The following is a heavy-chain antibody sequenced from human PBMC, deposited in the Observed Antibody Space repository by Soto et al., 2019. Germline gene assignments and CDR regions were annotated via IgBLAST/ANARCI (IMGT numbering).Heavy chain of an antibody. V-gene: IGHV3-23*01. CDR3: AKPGITIFGPLDY. D-gene: IGHD3-3*01. CDR1: GFTFSTYG. CDR2: ISGSGGST. J-gene: IGHJ4*02. Sequence: GGSLRLSCAASGFTFSTYGMHWVRQAPGKGLEWVSAISGSGGSTYYADSVKGRFTISKDNSKNTLYLQMNSLRAEDTAVYYCAKPGITIFGPLDYWGQGTLVTVSS.